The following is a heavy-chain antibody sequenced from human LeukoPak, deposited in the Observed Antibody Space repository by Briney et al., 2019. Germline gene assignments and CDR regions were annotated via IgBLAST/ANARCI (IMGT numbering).Heavy chain of an antibody. Sequence: GGSLRLSCAASGFTFSSNYMSWVRQAPGKGLEWVSVIYSGGSTYYSDSVKGRFTISRDNSKNTLYLQMNSLRAEDTAVYYCARCGIRLFYGMAVWGQGTTVTVSS. J-gene: IGHJ6*02. V-gene: IGHV3-66*01. CDR2: IYSGGST. CDR1: GFTFSSNY. CDR3: ARCGIRLFYGMAV. D-gene: IGHD3-3*02.